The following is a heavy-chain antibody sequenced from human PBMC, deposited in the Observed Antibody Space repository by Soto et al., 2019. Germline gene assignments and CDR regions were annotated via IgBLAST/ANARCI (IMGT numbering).Heavy chain of an antibody. Sequence: QVQLMQSGAEVKKPGASVKVSCKASGYTFSSYYMHWVRQAPGQGLEWMGVINPSGGSTTYPQKFQGRVTMTRDTSTSTVYMDLSSLTSEDTAVYYCARASVSGRRFDYWGEGTLVIVSS. CDR2: INPSGGST. CDR3: ARASVSGRRFDY. D-gene: IGHD6-19*01. V-gene: IGHV1-46*03. CDR1: GYTFSSYY. J-gene: IGHJ4*02.